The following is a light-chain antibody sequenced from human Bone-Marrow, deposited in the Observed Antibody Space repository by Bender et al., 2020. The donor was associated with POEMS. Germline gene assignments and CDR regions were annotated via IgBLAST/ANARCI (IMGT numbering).Light chain of an antibody. Sequence: SYVLTQPPSVSVAPGQTATISCGGDNIESKSVHWYHQKPGQAPVLVVYGDIDRPSGIPERFSGSNSGNTATLTLRGVEAGDEADYYCQVWDSENDPVVFGVGTRLTVL. V-gene: IGLV3-21*02. CDR1: NIESKS. CDR3: QVWDSENDPVV. J-gene: IGLJ3*02. CDR2: GDI.